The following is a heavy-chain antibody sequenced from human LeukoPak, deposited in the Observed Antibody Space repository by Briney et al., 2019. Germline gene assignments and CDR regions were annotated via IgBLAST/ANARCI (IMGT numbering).Heavy chain of an antibody. CDR2: ISSIGSTI. D-gene: IGHD3-10*02. CDR1: GFTFSSYE. CDR3: AELGITMIGGV. Sequence: PGGSLRLSCEASGFTFSSYEMNWVRQAPGKGLEWASYISSIGSTIYYADSVKGRFTISRDNAKNPLYLQMNSLRAEDTAVYYCAELGITMIGGVWGKGSTVTISS. V-gene: IGHV3-48*03. J-gene: IGHJ6*04.